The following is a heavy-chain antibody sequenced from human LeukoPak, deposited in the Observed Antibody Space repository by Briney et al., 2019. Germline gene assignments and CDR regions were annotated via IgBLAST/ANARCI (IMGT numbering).Heavy chain of an antibody. D-gene: IGHD2-2*01. CDR2: ISYDGSNE. V-gene: IGHV3-30*03. Sequence: GRFLRLSCAASGFTFSSYGMHWVRQAPGKGLEWVALISYDGSNEYYADSVWGRFTISRDNSKFTLYMQMNSLRAEDTAVYYCARVRAGYCTSTSCYTGMDVWGQGTTVTVSS. J-gene: IGHJ6*02. CDR3: ARVRAGYCTSTSCYTGMDV. CDR1: GFTFSSYG.